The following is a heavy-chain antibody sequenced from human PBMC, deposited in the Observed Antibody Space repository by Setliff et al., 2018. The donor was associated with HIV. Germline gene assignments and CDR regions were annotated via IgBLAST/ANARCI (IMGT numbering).Heavy chain of an antibody. CDR1: GVSISSTSYY. J-gene: IGHJ6*03. CDR3: ARTRYSYGYFYYMDV. Sequence: PLETLSLTCPVSGVSISSTSYYWGWIRQPPGKGLEWIGSIYYSGTTYYNPSLKSRVTMSIDTSKNQFSLKLRSVTAADTAVYYCARTRYSYGYFYYMDVWGKGTTVTVSS. D-gene: IGHD5-18*01. CDR2: IYYSGTT. V-gene: IGHV4-39*07.